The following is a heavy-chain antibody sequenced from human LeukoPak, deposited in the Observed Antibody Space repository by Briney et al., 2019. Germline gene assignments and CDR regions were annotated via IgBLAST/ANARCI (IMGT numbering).Heavy chain of an antibody. CDR2: IYHSGST. V-gene: IGHV4-30-2*01. Sequence: PSETLSLTCTVSGGSISSGGCYWRWIRQPPGKGLEWIVYIYHSGSTYYNPSLKSRVTISVDRSKNQFSLKLSSVTAADTAVYYCAREANYYDSSGRTWSFDYWGQGTLVTVSS. CDR3: AREANYYDSSGRTWSFDY. J-gene: IGHJ4*02. D-gene: IGHD3-22*01. CDR1: GGSISSGGCY.